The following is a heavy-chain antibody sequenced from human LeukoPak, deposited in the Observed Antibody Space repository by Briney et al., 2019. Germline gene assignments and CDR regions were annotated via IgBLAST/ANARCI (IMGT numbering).Heavy chain of an antibody. V-gene: IGHV4-59*01. D-gene: IGHD2-15*01. J-gene: IGHJ4*02. Sequence: SQTLSLTCTVSGGSISNYYWSWIRQSPGKGLEWIGFMSYTGNTDYSPSLKSRVAMSVDTSKNQFSLKLSSVTAADTAVYYCARVWDCSRGSCYSSIDSWGQGSLVTVSS. CDR2: MSYTGNT. CDR1: GGSISNYY. CDR3: ARVWDCSRGSCYSSIDS.